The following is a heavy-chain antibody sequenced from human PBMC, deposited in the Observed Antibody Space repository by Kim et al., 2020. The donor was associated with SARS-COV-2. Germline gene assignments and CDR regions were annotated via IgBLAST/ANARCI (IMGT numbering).Heavy chain of an antibody. Sequence: LKSRVTISVDTSKNQFSLKLSSVTAADTAVYYCARLLAAAGNYYYYGMDVWGQGTTVTVSS. CDR3: ARLLAAAGNYYYYGMDV. D-gene: IGHD6-13*01. V-gene: IGHV4-59*08. J-gene: IGHJ6*02.